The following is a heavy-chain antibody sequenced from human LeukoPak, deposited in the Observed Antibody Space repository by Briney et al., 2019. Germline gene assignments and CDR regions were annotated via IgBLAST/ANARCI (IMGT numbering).Heavy chain of an antibody. CDR3: ARGITMVREFDY. J-gene: IGHJ4*02. CDR2: ISSNGGST. CDR1: GFTFSSYA. Sequence: PGGSLRLSCAASGFTFSSYAMHWVRQAPGKGLEYVSAISSNGGSTYYANSVKGRFTISRDNSKNTLYLQMGSLRAEDMAVYYCARGITMVREFDYWGQGTLVTVSS. D-gene: IGHD3-10*01. V-gene: IGHV3-64*01.